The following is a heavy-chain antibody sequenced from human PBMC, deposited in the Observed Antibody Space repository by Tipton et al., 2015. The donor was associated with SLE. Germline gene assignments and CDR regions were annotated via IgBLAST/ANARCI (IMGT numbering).Heavy chain of an antibody. J-gene: IGHJ4*02. CDR3: ARDLGTWLNWLGGYYFDY. D-gene: IGHD6-19*01. CDR1: GGSVGSDGYC. Sequence: TLSLTCTVSGGSVGSDGYCWSWIRQPPGKGLEWIGYIYYSGSTNYNPSLKSRVTISVDTSKNQFSLKLSSVTAADTAVYYCARDLGTWLNWLGGYYFDYWGQGTLVTVSS. V-gene: IGHV4-61*08. CDR2: IYYSGST.